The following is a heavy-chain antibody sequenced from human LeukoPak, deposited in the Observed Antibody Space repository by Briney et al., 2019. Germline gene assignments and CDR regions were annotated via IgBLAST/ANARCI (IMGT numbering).Heavy chain of an antibody. CDR1: GFTFSNYG. CDR2: ISGSGDIA. D-gene: IGHD6-19*01. CDR3: AKDGYSSAWNFDP. V-gene: IGHV3-23*01. J-gene: IGHJ5*02. Sequence: GGSLRLSCAASGFTFSNYGMSWVREAPGEGLQWVSLISGSGDIAYYADSVKGRFTISRDNSKNTLYLQMNSLRAEDTAVYYCAKDGYSSAWNFDPWGQGTLVTVSS.